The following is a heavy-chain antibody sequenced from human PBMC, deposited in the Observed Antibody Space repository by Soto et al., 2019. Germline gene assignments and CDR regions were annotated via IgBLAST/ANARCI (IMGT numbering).Heavy chain of an antibody. CDR2: IYHSGSA. CDR3: ATLPPRIELRILPIPT. D-gene: IGHD2-15*01. V-gene: IGHV4-4*02. CDR1: GASVSSSTW. J-gene: IGHJ5*02. Sequence: QVQLRQSGPGLVKPSETLSLTCAVSGASVSSSTWWSWVRQSPGKGLEWIGEIYHSGSANYNPSLRGRATISVDKSNNQFSLKMRYMTAADTAVYYCATLPPRIELRILPIPTWGQGTLVSVSS.